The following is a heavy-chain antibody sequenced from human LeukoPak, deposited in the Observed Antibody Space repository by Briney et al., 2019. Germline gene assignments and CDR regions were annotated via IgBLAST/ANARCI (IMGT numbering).Heavy chain of an antibody. CDR2: IYYSGST. CDR3: ARDGSYGAFDT. D-gene: IGHD1-26*01. J-gene: IGHJ3*02. V-gene: IGHV4-59*01. Sequence: SETLSLTCTVSGGSISTYYWSWIRQPPGKGLEWIGYIYYSGSTNYNPSLKSRVTISVDTSKNQFSLKLSSVTAADTAVYYCARDGSYGAFDTWGQGTMVTVSS. CDR1: GGSISTYY.